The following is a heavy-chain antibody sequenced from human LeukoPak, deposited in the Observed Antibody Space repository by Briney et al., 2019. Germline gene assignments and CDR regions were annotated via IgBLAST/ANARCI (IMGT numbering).Heavy chain of an antibody. V-gene: IGHV4-59*11. CDR2: IYYSGST. D-gene: IGHD4-11*01. CDR1: GGSISSHY. Sequence: SETLSLTCTVSGGSISSHYWSWIRQPPGKGLEWIGYIYYSGSTNYNPSLKSRVTISVDTSKNQFSLKLSSVTAADTAVYYCARGGATVSDVFDYWGHGTLVTVS. J-gene: IGHJ4*01. CDR3: ARGGATVSDVFDY.